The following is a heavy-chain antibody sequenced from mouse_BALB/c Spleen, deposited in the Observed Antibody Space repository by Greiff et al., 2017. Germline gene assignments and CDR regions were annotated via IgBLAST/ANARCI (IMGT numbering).Heavy chain of an antibody. CDR1: GFNIKDTY. CDR2: IDPANGNT. D-gene: IGHD2-4*01. Sequence: EVQLQQSGAELVKPGASVKLSCTASGFNIKDTYMQWVKQRPEQGLEWIGRIDPANGNTKYDPKFQGKATITADTSSNTAYLQLSSLTSEDTAVYYCATYDYDSFAYWGQGTLVTVSA. V-gene: IGHV14-3*02. J-gene: IGHJ3*01. CDR3: ATYDYDSFAY.